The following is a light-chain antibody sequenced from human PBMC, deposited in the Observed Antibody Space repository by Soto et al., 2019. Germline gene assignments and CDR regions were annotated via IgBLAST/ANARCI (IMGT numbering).Light chain of an antibody. J-gene: IGLJ2*01. Sequence: QSALTQPASVSGSPGQSITISCTGTSSDVGGYNYVSWYQQHPGKAPKLMIYDVSNRPSGVSNRCSGSKSGNTAALTISGVQAEDEADDYCSSYTSSSTPRVVFGGGTKLTVL. CDR2: DVS. CDR1: SSDVGGYNY. CDR3: SSYTSSSTPRVV. V-gene: IGLV2-14*01.